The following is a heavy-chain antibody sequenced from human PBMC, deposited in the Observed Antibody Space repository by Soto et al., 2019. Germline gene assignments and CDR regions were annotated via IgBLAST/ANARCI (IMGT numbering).Heavy chain of an antibody. CDR1: GFTFSSYS. J-gene: IGHJ4*02. D-gene: IGHD1-7*01. CDR3: ARDITGTTNY. V-gene: IGHV3-21*01. CDR2: ISSSSSYI. Sequence: GGSLRLSCAASGFTFSSYSMNWVRQAPGKGLEWVSSISSSSSYIYYADSVKGRFTISRDNAKNSLYLQMNSLRAEDTTVYYCARDITGTTNYWGQGTLVTVSS.